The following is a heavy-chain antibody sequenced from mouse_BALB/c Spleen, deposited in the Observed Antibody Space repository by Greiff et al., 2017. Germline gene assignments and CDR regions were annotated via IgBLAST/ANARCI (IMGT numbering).Heavy chain of an antibody. V-gene: IGHV5-17*02. Sequence: EVQLVESGGGLVQPGGSRKLSCAASGFTFSSFGMHWVRQAPEKGLEWVAYISSGSSTIYYADTVKGRFTISRDNPKNTLFLQMTSLRSEDTAMYYCARGQEGPYAMDYWGQGTSVTVSS. CDR2: ISSGSSTI. J-gene: IGHJ4*01. CDR3: ARGQEGPYAMDY. CDR1: GFTFSSFG.